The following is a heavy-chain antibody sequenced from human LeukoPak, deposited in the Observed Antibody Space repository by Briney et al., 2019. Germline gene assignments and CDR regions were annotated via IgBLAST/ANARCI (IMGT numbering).Heavy chain of an antibody. J-gene: IGHJ4*02. D-gene: IGHD6-19*01. Sequence: SGTLSLTCTVSGGSISSYYWSWIRQPPGKGLEWIGYIYYSGSTNYNPSLKSRVIISVDTSKNQFSLKLSSVTAADTAVYYCARVARYSSGWSFDYWGQGTLVTVSS. CDR2: IYYSGST. CDR1: GGSISSYY. CDR3: ARVARYSSGWSFDY. V-gene: IGHV4-59*01.